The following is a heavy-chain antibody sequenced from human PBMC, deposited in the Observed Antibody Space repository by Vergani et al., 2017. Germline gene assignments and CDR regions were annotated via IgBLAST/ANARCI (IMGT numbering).Heavy chain of an antibody. Sequence: QVQLVQSGAEVKKPGASVKVSCKASGYTFTSYGISWVRQAPGQGLEWMGRIIPIFGTANYAQKFQGRVTITADESTSTAYMELSSLRSEDTAVYYCAREGGYDILTGYPADFDYWGQGTLVTVSS. D-gene: IGHD3-9*01. J-gene: IGHJ4*02. CDR1: GYTFTSYG. V-gene: IGHV1-69*13. CDR2: IIPIFGTA. CDR3: AREGGYDILTGYPADFDY.